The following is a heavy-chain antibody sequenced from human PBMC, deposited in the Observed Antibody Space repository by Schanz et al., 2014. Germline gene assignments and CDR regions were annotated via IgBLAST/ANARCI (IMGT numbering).Heavy chain of an antibody. CDR3: ATASSPVREAGAGSSFHL. D-gene: IGHD6-13*01. Sequence: EVKMVESGGGLVKPGGSLRLSCAASTSIFNHAWMSWVRQAPGKGLEWLGRIKSKTDGETTDYAAPVKGRFSISRDDSQSTLYLQMNSLKIEDTAVYYCATASSPVREAGAGSSFHLWGQGTLVTVSP. V-gene: IGHV3-15*01. CDR2: IKSKTDGETT. CDR1: TSIFNHAW. J-gene: IGHJ5*02.